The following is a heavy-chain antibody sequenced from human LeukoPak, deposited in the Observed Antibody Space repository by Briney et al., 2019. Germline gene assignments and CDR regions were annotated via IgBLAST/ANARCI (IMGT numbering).Heavy chain of an antibody. CDR2: ISCYTGNT. Sequence: ASVKVSCKASGYTFTSYGINWVRQAPGQGPEWMGWISCYTGNTNYGQKLQGRVTMTTDTSTSTAYMELRSLRSDDTAVYYCASTTAAAGTYYYYYGMDVWGQGATVTVSS. V-gene: IGHV1-18*01. J-gene: IGHJ6*02. D-gene: IGHD6-13*01. CDR1: GYTFTSYG. CDR3: ASTTAAAGTYYYYYGMDV.